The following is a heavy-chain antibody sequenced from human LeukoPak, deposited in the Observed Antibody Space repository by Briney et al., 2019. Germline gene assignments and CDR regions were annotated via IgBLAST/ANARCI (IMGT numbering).Heavy chain of an antibody. CDR1: GDSISSGGYS. CDR2: IYHSGST. V-gene: IGHV4-30-2*01. J-gene: IGHJ4*02. D-gene: IGHD4-17*01. CDR3: ARAPYGDYVGLDY. Sequence: PSETLSLTCAVSGDSISSGGYSWSWIRQPPGKGLEWIGYIYHSGSTYYNPSLKSRVTISVDRSKNRFSLRLSSVTAADTAVYYCARAPYGDYVGLDYWGQGTLVTVSS.